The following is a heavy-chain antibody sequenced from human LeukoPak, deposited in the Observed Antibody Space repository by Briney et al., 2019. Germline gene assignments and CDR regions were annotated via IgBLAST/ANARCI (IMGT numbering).Heavy chain of an antibody. CDR2: ISFEGKNK. CDR3: VREDSWFFDY. V-gene: IGHV3-30*04. CDR1: GFTFSSHA. J-gene: IGHJ4*02. Sequence: GGSLGLSCAASGFTFSSHAMHCVRQAPGRGLEWVAVISFEGKNKYYGDSVKGRLTISRDNSKNTLSLQMNSLRPEDTAVYYCVREDSWFFDYWGQGTLVTVSS. D-gene: IGHD3-10*01.